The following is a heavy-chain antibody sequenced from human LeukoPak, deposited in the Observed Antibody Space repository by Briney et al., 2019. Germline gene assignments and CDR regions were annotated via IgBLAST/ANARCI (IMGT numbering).Heavy chain of an antibody. J-gene: IGHJ3*02. CDR1: GFTFSSYW. CDR2: IKQDGSEK. CDR3: ARDTSYGSGSLLGNDAFDI. V-gene: IGHV3-7*01. D-gene: IGHD3-10*01. Sequence: GGSLRLSCAASGFTFSSYWMSWVCQAPGKGLEWVANIKQDGSEKYYVDSVKGRLTISRDNVKNSLYLQMNSLRAEDTAVYYCARDTSYGSGSLLGNDAFDIWGQGTMVTVSS.